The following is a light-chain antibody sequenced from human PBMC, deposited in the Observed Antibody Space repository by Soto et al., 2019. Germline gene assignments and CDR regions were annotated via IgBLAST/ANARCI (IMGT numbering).Light chain of an antibody. CDR2: AAS. J-gene: IGKJ5*01. Sequence: DIQMTQSPSSLSASVGDRVTITCRARQRISSYLNWYQQKPGKAPKLLIYAASSLQSGVPSRFSVSGSGTDFSLTISSLQPEDFATYYCQQSYSTPITVGQGTRREIK. CDR1: QRISSY. V-gene: IGKV1-39*01. CDR3: QQSYSTPIT.